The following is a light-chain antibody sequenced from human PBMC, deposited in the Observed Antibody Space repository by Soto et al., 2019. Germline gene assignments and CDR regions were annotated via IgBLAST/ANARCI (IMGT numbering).Light chain of an antibody. V-gene: IGLV2-14*01. CDR3: SSYTTSTTLVV. Sequence: QSVLTQPASMSGSPGQSITISCTGTSSDDGGYNYVSWYQQHPGKAPKLMIYEVSHRPSGVSDRFSGSKSGNTASLTISGLQAEDEADYYCSSYTTSTTLVVFGGGTKLTVL. CDR2: EVS. CDR1: SSDDGGYNY. J-gene: IGLJ3*02.